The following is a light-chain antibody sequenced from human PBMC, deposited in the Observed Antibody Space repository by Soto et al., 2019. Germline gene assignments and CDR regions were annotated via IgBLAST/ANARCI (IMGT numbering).Light chain of an antibody. CDR3: QQSFTAPIT. V-gene: IGKV1-39*01. CDR1: QSISNH. CDR2: GSS. J-gene: IGKJ5*01. Sequence: IHSTQSPSSLSASVGDRVTVTCRTSQSISNHLNWYQQKPGEAPKLLIYGSSSLHYGVPSRFSGSGSGSAFTLTISSLQPEDSATYYCQQSFTAPITFGQGTRLEIK.